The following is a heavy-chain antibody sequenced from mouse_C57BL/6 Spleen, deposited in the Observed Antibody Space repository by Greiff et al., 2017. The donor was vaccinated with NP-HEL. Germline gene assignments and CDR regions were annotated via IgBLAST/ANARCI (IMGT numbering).Heavy chain of an antibody. CDR3: ARRGVWGNAMDY. J-gene: IGHJ4*01. V-gene: IGHV1-50*01. CDR1: GYTFTSYW. CDR2: IDPSDSYT. Sequence: VQLQQPGAELVKPGASVKLSCKASGYTFTSYWMQWVKPRPGQGLEWIGEIDPSDSYTNYNQKFKGKATLTVDTSSSTAYMQLSSLTSEDSAVYYCARRGVWGNAMDYWGQGTSVTVSS.